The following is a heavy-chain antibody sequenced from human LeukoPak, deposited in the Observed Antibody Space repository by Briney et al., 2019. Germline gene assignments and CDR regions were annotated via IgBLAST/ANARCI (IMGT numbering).Heavy chain of an antibody. D-gene: IGHD5-24*01. J-gene: IGHJ4*02. V-gene: IGHV4-59*01. Sequence: SDTLSLTCTLSGDSISQYYWRWIRQPPGKGLEWIGFIYYSGSTKSNPSLKSRVTISIDTSQNQFSLRLTSLTAADTALYFCAREGDGYSYPYWGRGTLVTVSS. CDR2: IYYSGST. CDR1: GDSISQYY. CDR3: AREGDGYSYPY.